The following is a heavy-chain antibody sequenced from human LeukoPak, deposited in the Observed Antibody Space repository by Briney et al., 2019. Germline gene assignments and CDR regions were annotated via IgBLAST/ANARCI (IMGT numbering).Heavy chain of an antibody. J-gene: IGHJ4*02. CDR1: GGSISSSSYY. CDR3: ARRTITMIVGYYFDY. Sequence: SETLSLTCTVSGGSISSSSYYWGWIRQPPGKGLEWIGSIYYSGTTYYNPSPKSRVTISVDTSNNQFSLKLRSVTATDTAVYYCARRTITMIVGYYFDYWGQGTLVTVSS. CDR2: IYYSGTT. V-gene: IGHV4-39*01. D-gene: IGHD3-22*01.